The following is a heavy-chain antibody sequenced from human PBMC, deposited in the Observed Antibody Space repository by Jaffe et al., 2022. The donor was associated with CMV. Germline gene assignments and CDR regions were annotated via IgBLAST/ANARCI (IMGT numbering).Heavy chain of an antibody. CDR2: IYYSGST. V-gene: IGHV4-39*01. CDR3: ARLVGEVVPAASRRTYYYYYGMDV. Sequence: QLQLQESGPGLVKPSETLSLTCTVSGGSISSSSYYWGWIRQPPGKGLEWIGSIYYSGSTYYNPSLKSRVTISVDTSKNQFSLKLSSVTAADTAVYYCARLVGEVVPAASRRTYYYYYGMDVWGQGTTVTVSS. D-gene: IGHD2-2*01. CDR1: GGSISSSSYY. J-gene: IGHJ6*02.